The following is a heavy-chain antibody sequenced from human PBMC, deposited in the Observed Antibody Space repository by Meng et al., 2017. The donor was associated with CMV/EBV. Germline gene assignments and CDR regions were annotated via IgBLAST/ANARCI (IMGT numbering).Heavy chain of an antibody. CDR3: ARDQSPTIFGVAVYYYGMDV. V-gene: IGHV1-2*02. D-gene: IGHD3-3*01. J-gene: IGHJ6*02. CDR1: GYTFTGYY. Sequence: ASVKVSCKASGYTFTGYYMHWVRQAPGQGLEWMGWINPNSGGTNYAQKLQGRVTMTTDTSTSTAYMELRSLRSDDTAVYYCARDQSPTIFGVAVYYYGMDVWGQGTTVTVSS. CDR2: INPNSGGT.